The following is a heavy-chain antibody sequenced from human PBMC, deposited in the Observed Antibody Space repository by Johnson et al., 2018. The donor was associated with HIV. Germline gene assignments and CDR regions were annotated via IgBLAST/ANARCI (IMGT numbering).Heavy chain of an antibody. CDR3: AKDGYSGYDDAFDI. V-gene: IGHV3-30*18. Sequence: VQLLESGGGVVQPGRSLRLSCAASGFTFSSYGMHWVRQAPGKGLEWVAVISYDGSNKYYADSVKGRFTISRDNSKNTLYLQMNSLRAEDTAVYYCAKDGYSGYDDAFDIWGQGTMVTVSS. CDR1: GFTFSSYG. CDR2: ISYDGSNK. J-gene: IGHJ3*02. D-gene: IGHD5-12*01.